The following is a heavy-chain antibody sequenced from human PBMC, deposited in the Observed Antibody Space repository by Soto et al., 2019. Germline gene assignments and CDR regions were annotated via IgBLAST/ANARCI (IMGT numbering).Heavy chain of an antibody. J-gene: IGHJ5*01. CDR1: GGSVRAPDW. V-gene: IGHV4-4*02. CDR3: ARVRQGCSANNCYFDP. Sequence: SETLFLTCTLSGGSVRAPDWWNWVRQSPDKGLEWIAEVHISGHSNYNPSLRSRVSVSIDSSKNQFYLNLNSVTAADTAIYYCARVRQGCSANNCYFDPWGQGTQVTVSS. D-gene: IGHD1-1*01. CDR2: VHISGHS.